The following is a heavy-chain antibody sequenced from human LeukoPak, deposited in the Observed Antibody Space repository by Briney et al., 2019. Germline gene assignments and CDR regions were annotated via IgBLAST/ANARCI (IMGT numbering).Heavy chain of an antibody. D-gene: IGHD5-18*01. CDR3: ARSRYSYGYDY. V-gene: IGHV3-48*03. CDR1: GFTFSNYE. J-gene: IGHJ4*02. CDR2: ISSSGSTI. Sequence: GGSLRLSCAASGFTFSNYEMNWVRQAPGKGLEWVSYISSSGSTIYYADSVKGRFTISRDNAKSLLYLQMNSLRAEDTAVYYCARSRYSYGYDYWGQGTLVTVSS.